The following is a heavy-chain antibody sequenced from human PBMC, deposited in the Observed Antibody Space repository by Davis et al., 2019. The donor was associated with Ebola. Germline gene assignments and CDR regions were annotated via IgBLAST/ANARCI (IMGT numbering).Heavy chain of an antibody. J-gene: IGHJ5*02. CDR2: IYYSGST. V-gene: IGHV4-31*03. CDR3: ARAPYCSGGSCAENWFDP. D-gene: IGHD2-15*01. Sequence: PSETLSLTCTVSGGSISSGGYYWSWIRQHPGKGLEWIGYIYYSGSTYYNPSLKSRVTISVDTSKNQFSLKLSSVTAADTAAYYCARAPYCSGGSCAENWFDPWGQGTLVTVSS. CDR1: GGSISSGGYY.